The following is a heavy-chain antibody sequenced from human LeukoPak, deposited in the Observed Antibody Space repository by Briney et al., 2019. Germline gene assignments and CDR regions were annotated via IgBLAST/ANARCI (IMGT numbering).Heavy chain of an antibody. D-gene: IGHD1-26*01. V-gene: IGHV3-23*01. CDR3: ARGVGATPYGLDY. Sequence: GGSLRLSCAASGFTFSSYAMSWVRQAPGKGLEWVSAISGSGGSTYYADSVKGRFTISRDNSKNTLYLQMNSLRAEDTAVYYCARGVGATPYGLDYWGQGTLVTVSS. CDR1: GFTFSSYA. CDR2: ISGSGGST. J-gene: IGHJ4*02.